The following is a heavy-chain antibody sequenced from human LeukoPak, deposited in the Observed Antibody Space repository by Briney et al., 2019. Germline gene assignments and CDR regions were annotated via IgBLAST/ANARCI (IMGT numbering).Heavy chain of an antibody. CDR3: AKAAPVGLLFDY. Sequence: PGGSLRLSCAASGFTFSSYAMSWVRQAPGKGLEWVSGISGSGGSTYYADSVKGRFTISRDNSKNTLYLQMNNLRADDTAVYNCAKAAPVGLLFDYWGQGTLVTVSS. CDR2: ISGSGGST. D-gene: IGHD5/OR15-5a*01. J-gene: IGHJ4*02. V-gene: IGHV3-23*01. CDR1: GFTFSSYA.